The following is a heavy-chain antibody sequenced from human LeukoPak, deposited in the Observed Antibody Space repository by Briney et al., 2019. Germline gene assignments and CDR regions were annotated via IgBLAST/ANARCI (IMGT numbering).Heavy chain of an antibody. Sequence: GGSLRLSCVASGFILSSSEMNWVRQAPGKGLEWVSFIATDGTIYYADSVKGRFTISRDNSKNSLYLQMNSLRTEDTALHYCAKEGDGYHWGQGTMVTVSS. CDR2: IATDGTI. J-gene: IGHJ3*01. CDR1: GFILSSSE. CDR3: AKEGDGYH. D-gene: IGHD5-24*01. V-gene: IGHV3-69-1*01.